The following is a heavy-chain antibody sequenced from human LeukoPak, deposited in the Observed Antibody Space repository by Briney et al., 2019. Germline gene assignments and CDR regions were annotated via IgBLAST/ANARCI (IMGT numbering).Heavy chain of an antibody. Sequence: PGGSLRLSCTASGFTFGDYAMSWFRQAPGKGLEWVGFIRSKAYGGTTEYAASVKGRFTISRDDSKCIAYLQMNSLKTEDTAVYYCTRVPSGSYSPYFDYWGQGTLVTVSS. J-gene: IGHJ4*02. CDR1: GFTFGDYA. V-gene: IGHV3-49*03. CDR2: IRSKAYGGTT. D-gene: IGHD1-26*01. CDR3: TRVPSGSYSPYFDY.